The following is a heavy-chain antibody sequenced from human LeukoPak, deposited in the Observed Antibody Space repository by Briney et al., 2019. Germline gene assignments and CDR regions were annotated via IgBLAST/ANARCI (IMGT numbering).Heavy chain of an antibody. CDR2: INQDGSEE. CDR3: ARPYDSNRDHSGYGY. CDR1: GFTFSNYW. Sequence: GGSLRLSCATSGFTFSNYWMSWVRQAPGKGLEWVANINQDGSEEYYVDSVRGRFTISRDNVKNSLYLQMNSLRAEDTAVYYCARPYDSNRDHSGYGYWGRGTLVTVSS. V-gene: IGHV3-7*02. D-gene: IGHD5-12*01. J-gene: IGHJ4*02.